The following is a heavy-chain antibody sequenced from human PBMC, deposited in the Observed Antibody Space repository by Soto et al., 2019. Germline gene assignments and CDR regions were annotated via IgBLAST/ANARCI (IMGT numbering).Heavy chain of an antibody. V-gene: IGHV1-69*02. D-gene: IGHD6-19*01. CDR2: IIPLLGIA. CDR3: ASEAVAGTGY. J-gene: IGHJ4*02. Sequence: QVQLVQSGAVVKKPGSSVKVSCKASGGTFSSYTSSWVRQAPGQGLEWLGRIIPLLGIANYAQKFQVRVTITANKTTSTAYIELSSLRPEDTAVYYCASEAVAGTGYWCQGTMVTV. CDR1: GGTFSSYT.